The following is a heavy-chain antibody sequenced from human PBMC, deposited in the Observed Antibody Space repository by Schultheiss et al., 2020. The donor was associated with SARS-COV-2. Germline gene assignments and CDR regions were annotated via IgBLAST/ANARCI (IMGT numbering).Heavy chain of an antibody. CDR3: ARHLYSTSGNYFYYYLGV. J-gene: IGHJ6*03. Sequence: SETLSLTCAVYGGSFSGYYWGWIRQPPEKGLEWLASMYYTGSTYYNPSLKSRVTISVDRSKNQFSLKLSSVTAADTAVYYCARHLYSTSGNYFYYYLGVWGKGTTVTVSS. CDR2: MYYTGST. V-gene: IGHV4-39*01. CDR1: GGSFSGYY. D-gene: IGHD2-2*01.